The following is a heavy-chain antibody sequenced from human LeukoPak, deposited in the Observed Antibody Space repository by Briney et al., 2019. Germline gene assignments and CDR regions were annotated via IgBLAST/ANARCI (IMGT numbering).Heavy chain of an antibody. CDR1: GGSISSSSYY. D-gene: IGHD6-19*01. Sequence: SETLSLTCTVSGGSISSSSYYWGWIRQPPGKGLEWIGSIYYSGSTYYNPSLKSRVTISVDTSKNQFSLKLSSVTAADTAVYYCARGRYSSGGVYWGQGTLVTVSS. CDR2: IYYSGST. V-gene: IGHV4-39*01. J-gene: IGHJ4*02. CDR3: ARGRYSSGGVY.